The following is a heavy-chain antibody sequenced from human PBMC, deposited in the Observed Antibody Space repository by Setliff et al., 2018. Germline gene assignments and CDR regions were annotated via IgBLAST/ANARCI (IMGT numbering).Heavy chain of an antibody. CDR1: GYTFTSYD. CDR3: ARGLMVRRSNWFDP. CDR2: MNPNSGNT. V-gene: IGHV1-8*01. Sequence: ASVKVSCKASGYTFTSYDINWVRQATGQGLEWMGWMNPNSGNTGYAQKFQGRVTMTRNTSISTAYMELSSLRPEDTAVYYCARGLMVRRSNWFDPWGQGTLVTVSS. D-gene: IGHD3-10*01. J-gene: IGHJ5*02.